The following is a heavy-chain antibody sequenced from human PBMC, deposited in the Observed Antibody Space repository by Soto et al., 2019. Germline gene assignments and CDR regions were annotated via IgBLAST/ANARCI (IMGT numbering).Heavy chain of an antibody. CDR1: GYTFTSYY. Sequence: QVQLVQSGAEVKKPGASVKVSCKASGYTFTSYYMHWVRQAPGQGLEWMGIINPSGGSTSYAQKFQGRVTMTRDTSTSTVYMELSSLRSEDTTVYYCARGIPTPLPDSGSWPTAVYYFDYWGQGTLVTVSS. CDR2: INPSGGST. D-gene: IGHD6-13*01. CDR3: ARGIPTPLPDSGSWPTAVYYFDY. J-gene: IGHJ4*02. V-gene: IGHV1-46*03.